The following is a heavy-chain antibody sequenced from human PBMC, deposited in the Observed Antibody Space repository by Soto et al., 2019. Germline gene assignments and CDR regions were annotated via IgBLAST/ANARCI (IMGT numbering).Heavy chain of an antibody. CDR3: ATGGSIAARQYYYYYGMDV. D-gene: IGHD6-6*01. V-gene: IGHV1-69*13. CDR1: GGTFSSYA. J-gene: IGHJ6*02. Sequence: SVKVSCKASGGTFSSYAISWVRQAPGQGLEWMGGIIPIFGTANYAQKFQGRVTITADESTSTAYMELSSLRSEDTAVYYCATGGSIAARQYYYYYGMDVWGQGTTVTVSS. CDR2: IIPIFGTA.